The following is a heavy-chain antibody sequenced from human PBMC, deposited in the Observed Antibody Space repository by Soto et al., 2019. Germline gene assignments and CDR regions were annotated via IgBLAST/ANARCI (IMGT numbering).Heavy chain of an antibody. CDR1: GYSFTSYW. J-gene: IGHJ6*02. V-gene: IGHV5-10-1*01. CDR2: IDPSDSYT. D-gene: IGHD3-10*01. Sequence: SGESLKISCKGSGYSFTSYWISWVRQMPGKGLEWMGRIDPSDSYTNYSPSFQGHVTISADKSISTAYLQWSSLKASDTAMYYCARPFSYYGSGSYYNSYGMDVWGQGTTVTVSS. CDR3: ARPFSYYGSGSYYNSYGMDV.